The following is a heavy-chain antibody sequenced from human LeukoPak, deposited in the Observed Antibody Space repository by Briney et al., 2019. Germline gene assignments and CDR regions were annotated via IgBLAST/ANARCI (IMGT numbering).Heavy chain of an antibody. CDR1: GYTFTGYY. CDR3: ASSLRLVNPGDYYYYMDV. V-gene: IGHV1-2*02. J-gene: IGHJ6*03. D-gene: IGHD5/OR15-5a*01. CDR2: INPNSGGT. Sequence: ASVKVSCKASGYTFTGYYMHWVRQAPGQGLEGMGWINPNSGGTNYAQKFQGRVTMTRDTSISTAYMELSRLRSDDTAVYYCASSLRLVNPGDYYYYMDVWGKGTTVTVSS.